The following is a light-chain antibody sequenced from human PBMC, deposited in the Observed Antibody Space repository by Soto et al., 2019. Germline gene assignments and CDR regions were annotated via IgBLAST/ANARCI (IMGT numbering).Light chain of an antibody. CDR1: QGIGDD. J-gene: IGKJ1*01. V-gene: IGKV1-17*01. CDR2: AAS. Sequence: DIQMTQSPSSLSASVGDRVIITCRASQGIGDDLGWYQQKPGKAPKRLIYAASSLQSGVPSRFSGSGSGTDFPLPISSPQPDDFATHYRLQHNTYPWTFGPGTKVEVK. CDR3: LQHNTYPWT.